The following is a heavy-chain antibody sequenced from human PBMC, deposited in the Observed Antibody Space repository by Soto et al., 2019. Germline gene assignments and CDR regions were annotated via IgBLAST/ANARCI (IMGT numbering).Heavy chain of an antibody. CDR3: AKDGSKSSSSGEKGDDY. D-gene: IGHD6-6*01. Sequence: GGSLRLSCAASGFTLSSYAMSWVRQAPGKGLEWVSAISGSGGSTYYADSVKGRFTISRDNSKNTLYLQMNSLRAEDTAVYYCAKDGSKSSSSGEKGDDYWGQGTLVTVSS. J-gene: IGHJ4*02. CDR2: ISGSGGST. CDR1: GFTLSSYA. V-gene: IGHV3-23*01.